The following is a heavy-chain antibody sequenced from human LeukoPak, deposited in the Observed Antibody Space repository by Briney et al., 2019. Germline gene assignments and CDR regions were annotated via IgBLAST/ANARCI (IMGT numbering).Heavy chain of an antibody. J-gene: IGHJ4*02. D-gene: IGHD3-22*01. CDR3: ARALVYYDSSGFDY. CDR1: GGSISSYY. Sequence: SETLSLTCTVSGGSISSYYWSWIRQPPGKGLEWIGYIYYSGSTNYNPSLKSRVTISVDTSKNQFSLKLSSVTAADTAVYYCARALVYYDSSGFDYWGQGTLVTVSS. CDR2: IYYSGST. V-gene: IGHV4-59*01.